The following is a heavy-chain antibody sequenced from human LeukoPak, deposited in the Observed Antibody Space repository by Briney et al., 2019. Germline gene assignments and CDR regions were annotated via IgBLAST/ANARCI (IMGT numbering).Heavy chain of an antibody. CDR3: ARDHRRDGYKNY. D-gene: IGHD5-24*01. CDR1: RLTFSSYS. Sequence: GGSLTLSCAASRLTFSSYSMNGVRQAPEKGLEWVSSISSSSSYIYYADSVKGRFTISRDNAKNSLYLQMNSPRAEDTAVYYCARDHRRDGYKNYWGQGTLVTVSS. CDR2: ISSSSSYI. J-gene: IGHJ4*02. V-gene: IGHV3-21*01.